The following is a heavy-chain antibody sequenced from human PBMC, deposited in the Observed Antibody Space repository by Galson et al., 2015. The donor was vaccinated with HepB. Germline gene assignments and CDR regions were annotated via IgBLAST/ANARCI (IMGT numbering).Heavy chain of an antibody. D-gene: IGHD2-15*01. CDR1: GFTFSNFA. Sequence: SLRLSCAASGFTFSNFAMHWVRQAPGKGLEWVAVISFDGSNKYYADSVKGRFTISRDNSKNTLYLEMNSLRAEDTAVYFCAKVAGFFEDFDYWGQGTLVTVSS. CDR3: AKVAGFFEDFDY. V-gene: IGHV3-30*18. J-gene: IGHJ4*02. CDR2: ISFDGSNK.